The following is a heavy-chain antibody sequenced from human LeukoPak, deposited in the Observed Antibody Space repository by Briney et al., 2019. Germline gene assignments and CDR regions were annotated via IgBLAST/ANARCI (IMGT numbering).Heavy chain of an antibody. J-gene: IGHJ4*02. CDR3: ARRRDLYSGSYYPFDY. CDR2: IYPGDSDT. CDR1: GYSFTSYW. V-gene: IGHV5-51*01. Sequence: GESLKISCKGSGYSFTSYWIGWVRQMPGKGLEWMGIIYPGDSDTRYSPSFQRQVTISADKSISTAYLQWSSLKASDTAMYYCARRRDLYSGSYYPFDYWDQGTLVTVSS. D-gene: IGHD1-26*01.